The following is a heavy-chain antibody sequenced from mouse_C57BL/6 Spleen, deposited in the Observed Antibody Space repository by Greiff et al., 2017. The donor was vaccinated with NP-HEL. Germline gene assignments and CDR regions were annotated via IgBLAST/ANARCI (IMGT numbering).Heavy chain of an antibody. CDR2: IYPGGGYT. D-gene: IGHD1-1*01. CDR3: ARCTVVAPRYFDV. Sequence: VQLQQSGAELVRPGTSVKMSCKASGYTFTNYWIGWAKQRPGHGLEWIGDIYPGGGYTNYNEKFKGKATLTADKSSSTAYMQFSSLTSEDSAIYYCARCTVVAPRYFDVWGTGTTVTVSS. CDR1: GYTFTNYW. V-gene: IGHV1-63*01. J-gene: IGHJ1*03.